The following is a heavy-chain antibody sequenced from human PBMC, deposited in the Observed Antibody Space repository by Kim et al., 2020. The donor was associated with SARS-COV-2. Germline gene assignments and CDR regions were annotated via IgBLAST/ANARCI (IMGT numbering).Heavy chain of an antibody. CDR3: ASGSSYYYYYYGMDV. D-gene: IGHD1-26*01. Sequence: ADSVKGRFTISRDNSKNTLYLQMNSLRAEDTAVYYCASGSSYYYYYYGMDVWGQGTTVTVSS. V-gene: IGHV3-30*01. J-gene: IGHJ6*02.